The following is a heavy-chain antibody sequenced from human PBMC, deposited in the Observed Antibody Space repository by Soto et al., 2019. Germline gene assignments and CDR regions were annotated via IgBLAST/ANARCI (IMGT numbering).Heavy chain of an antibody. J-gene: IGHJ4*02. CDR3: ARGRRYDSSGYYPDFDY. CDR2: INHSGST. CDR1: GGSFSGYY. V-gene: IGHV4-34*01. Sequence: PSETLSLTCAVYGGSFSGYYWSWIRQPPGKGLEWIGEINHSGSTNYNPSLKSRVTISVDTSKNQFSLKLSSVTAADTAVYYCARGRRYDSSGYYPDFDYWGQLTMFTVYS. D-gene: IGHD3-22*01.